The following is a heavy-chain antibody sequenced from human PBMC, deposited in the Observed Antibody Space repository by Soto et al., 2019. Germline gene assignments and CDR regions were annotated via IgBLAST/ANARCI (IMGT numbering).Heavy chain of an antibody. Sequence: EVQLLESGGGLVQPGGSLRLSCAASGFTFSSYAMSWVRQAPGKGLEWVSAIGRGGDTYYADSVKGRFTISRDNSKNTLFLQMNSLRAEDTALYFCAKDGTTAGIHYYGMDVWGQGTTVTVSS. CDR1: GFTFSSYA. CDR2: IGRGGDT. CDR3: AKDGTTAGIHYYGMDV. V-gene: IGHV3-23*01. J-gene: IGHJ6*02. D-gene: IGHD2-2*02.